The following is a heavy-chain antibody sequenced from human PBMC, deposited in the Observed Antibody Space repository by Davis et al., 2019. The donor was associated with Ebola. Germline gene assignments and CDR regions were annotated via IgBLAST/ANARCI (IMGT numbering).Heavy chain of an antibody. CDR1: GFSLSNARMG. CDR3: ARIHPPYSGYDWAFGFDY. D-gene: IGHD5-12*01. V-gene: IGHV2-26*01. CDR2: IFSNDEK. Sequence: SGPTLVKPTETLTLTCTVSGFSLSNARMGVSWIRQPPGKALEWLAHIFSNDEKSYSTSLKSRLTISKDTSKSQVVLTMTNMDPVDTATYYCARIHPPYSGYDWAFGFDYWGQGTLVTVSS. J-gene: IGHJ4*02.